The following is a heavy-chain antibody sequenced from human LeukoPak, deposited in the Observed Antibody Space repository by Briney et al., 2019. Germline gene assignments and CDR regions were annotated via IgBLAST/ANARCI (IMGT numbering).Heavy chain of an antibody. CDR1: GYTFTGYY. J-gene: IGHJ6*03. CDR2: INPNSGGT. V-gene: IGHV1-2*06. Sequence: GASVKVSCKASGYTFTGYYMHWVRHAPGQGLEWMGRINPNSGGTNYAQKFQGRVTMTRDTSISTAYMELSRLRSDDTAVYYCARGSSWYDYYYYMDVWGKGTTVTVSS. CDR3: ARGSSWYDYYYYMDV. D-gene: IGHD6-13*01.